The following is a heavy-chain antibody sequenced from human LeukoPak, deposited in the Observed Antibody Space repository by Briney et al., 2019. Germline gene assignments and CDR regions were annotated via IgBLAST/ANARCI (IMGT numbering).Heavy chain of an antibody. CDR2: IFYSGST. Sequence: SETLSLTCTVSGGSIRSFYWSWIRQPPGKGLEWIGYIFYSGSTTYNPSLKSRVTMSVDTSKSQFSLRLSSVTAADTAVYYCAKNPGSCSSGGSCYQFDPWGQGTLVTVSS. J-gene: IGHJ5*02. D-gene: IGHD2-15*01. CDR1: GGSIRSFY. V-gene: IGHV4-59*01. CDR3: AKNPGSCSSGGSCYQFDP.